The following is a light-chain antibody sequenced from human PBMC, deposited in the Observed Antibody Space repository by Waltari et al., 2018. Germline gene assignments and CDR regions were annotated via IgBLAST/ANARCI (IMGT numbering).Light chain of an antibody. CDR3: CSYAGSSTFV. Sequence: QSALTQPAPVSGSPGQSITISCTGTSSHVEITNLVSWYQQHPGKVPKLMIYDGSKRPSGVSNRFSGSKAGNTASLTISGLQAEDEADYYCCSYAGSSTFVFGGGTRLTVL. J-gene: IGLJ3*02. CDR2: DGS. V-gene: IGLV2-23*03. CDR1: SSHVEITNL.